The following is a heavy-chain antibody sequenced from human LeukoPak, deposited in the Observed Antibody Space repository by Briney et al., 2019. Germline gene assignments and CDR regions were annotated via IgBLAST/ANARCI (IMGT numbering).Heavy chain of an antibody. D-gene: IGHD2-2*01. J-gene: IGHJ5*02. Sequence: GGSLRLSCAASGFTFSNFWMSWVRQAPGEGLEWVANIKQDGFEKYYVDSVRGRFTISRDNAKNSLSLQMNSLRAEDTAVYYCARDGCTSTTCSTLGGFSSWGQGTLVTVSS. CDR3: ARDGCTSTTCSTLGGFSS. CDR2: IKQDGFEK. CDR1: GFTFSNFW. V-gene: IGHV3-7*01.